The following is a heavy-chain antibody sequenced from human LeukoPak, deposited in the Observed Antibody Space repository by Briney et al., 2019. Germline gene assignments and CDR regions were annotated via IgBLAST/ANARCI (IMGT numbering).Heavy chain of an antibody. CDR2: IKQDGSEK. J-gene: IGHJ4*02. CDR3: ARVGAWELQRVFEY. D-gene: IGHD1-26*01. Sequence: GGSLRLSCAASGFTFSNYWMTWVRQFPGRGLEWVANIKQDGSEKYYVDSVKGRFTIFRDNAQKSLYLEMNTLRIEDTAVYYCARVGAWELQRVFEYWGQGTLVTVSP. V-gene: IGHV3-7*01. CDR1: GFTFSNYW.